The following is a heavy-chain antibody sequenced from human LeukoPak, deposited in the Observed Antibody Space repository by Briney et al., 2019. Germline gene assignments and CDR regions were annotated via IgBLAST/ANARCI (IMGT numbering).Heavy chain of an antibody. Sequence: GGSLRLSCAASGFTFSGSTVHWVRQASGKGLDWVGHIRTKANNYATAYAASVKGRFTISRDDSKNTAYLQMNSLKIEDTAVCYCSRHEALPGDYWGQGTLVTVSS. CDR2: IRTKANNYAT. D-gene: IGHD2-21*02. V-gene: IGHV3-73*01. CDR3: SRHEALPGDY. J-gene: IGHJ4*02. CDR1: GFTFSGST.